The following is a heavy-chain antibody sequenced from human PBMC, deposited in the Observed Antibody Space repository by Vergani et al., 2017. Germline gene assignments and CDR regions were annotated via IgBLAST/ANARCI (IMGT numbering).Heavy chain of an antibody. CDR1: GFNFSTHS. CDR3: TKGSRGYTGYFFDY. V-gene: IGHV3-23*01. D-gene: IGHD5-12*01. J-gene: IGHJ4*02. Sequence: DVQLLQSGGDLVQPGGSLKLSCVASGFNFSTHSMSWVRQTPGKGLEWVSTIKNDGGKSHYAVFVKGRLAISRDHSRNTFYLQKNSLRVEDTAVYYCTKGSRGYTGYFFDYWGQGTLATVSS. CDR2: IKNDGGKS.